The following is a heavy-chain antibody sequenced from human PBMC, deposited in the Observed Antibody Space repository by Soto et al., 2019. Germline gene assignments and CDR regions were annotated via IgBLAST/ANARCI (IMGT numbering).Heavy chain of an antibody. J-gene: IGHJ6*02. CDR2: ISSSGSTI. D-gene: IGHD2-2*01. CDR1: GFTFSSYE. Sequence: PGGSLRLSCAASGFTFSSYEMNWVRQAPGKGLGWVSYISSSGSTIYYADSVKGRFTISRDNAKNSLYLQMNSLRAEDTAVYYCARDLIVVVPAAIVGRYYYGMDVWGQGTTVTVSS. CDR3: ARDLIVVVPAAIVGRYYYGMDV. V-gene: IGHV3-48*03.